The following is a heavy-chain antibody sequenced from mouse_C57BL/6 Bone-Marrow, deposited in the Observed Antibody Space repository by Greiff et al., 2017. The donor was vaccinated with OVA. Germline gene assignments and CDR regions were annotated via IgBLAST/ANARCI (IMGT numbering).Heavy chain of an antibody. J-gene: IGHJ1*03. V-gene: IGHV1-58*01. CDR3: ARSRNYSNSFCPWDFDV. CDR2: IYIGNGYT. D-gene: IGHD2-5*01. CDR1: GYTFTSYG. Sequence: DVQLQESGAELVRPGSSVKMSCKTSGYTFTSYGINWVKQRPGQGLEWIGYIYIGNGYTEYNEKFKGKATLTSDTSSSTAYMKLSSLTSEDSAIYFCARSRNYSNSFCPWDFDVCGTEATVTVSS.